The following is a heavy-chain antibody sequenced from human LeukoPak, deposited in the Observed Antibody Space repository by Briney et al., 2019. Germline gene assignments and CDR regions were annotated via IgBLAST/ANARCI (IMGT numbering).Heavy chain of an antibody. D-gene: IGHD5-12*01. Sequence: SETLSLTCAVYGGSFSGYYWSWIRQPPGKGLEWIGEINHSGSTNYNPSLKSRVTISVDTSKNQFSLKLSSVTAADTAVYYRARGLRYSGYVGLNWFDPWGQGTLVTVSS. CDR3: ARGLRYSGYVGLNWFDP. J-gene: IGHJ5*02. V-gene: IGHV4-34*01. CDR2: INHSGST. CDR1: GGSFSGYY.